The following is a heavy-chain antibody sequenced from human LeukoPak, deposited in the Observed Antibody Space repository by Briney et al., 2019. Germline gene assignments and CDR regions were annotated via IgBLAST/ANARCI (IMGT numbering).Heavy chain of an antibody. Sequence: SVKVSFKGSGGTFNNYAISWVRQAPGQGLEWMGGIILIFGTANYAQKFQGRVTITADESTSTAYMELSSLRSEDTAVYYCASRLDGSSGVYGMDVWGQGTTVTVSS. CDR1: GGTFNNYA. J-gene: IGHJ6*02. CDR3: ASRLDGSSGVYGMDV. V-gene: IGHV1-69*01. D-gene: IGHD6-13*01. CDR2: IILIFGTA.